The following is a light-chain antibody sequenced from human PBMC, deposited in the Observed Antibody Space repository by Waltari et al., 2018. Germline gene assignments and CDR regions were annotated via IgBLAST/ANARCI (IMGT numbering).Light chain of an antibody. V-gene: IGKV1-5*03. J-gene: IGKJ2*01. Sequence: DIQMTQSPSTRSASVGDRVTITCRASQSISSWLAWYQQKPGKAPKVLICKASSLESGVPSRFSGSGSGTEFTLTISSLQPDDFATYYCQQYNSYPVTFGQGTKLEIK. CDR2: KAS. CDR1: QSISSW. CDR3: QQYNSYPVT.